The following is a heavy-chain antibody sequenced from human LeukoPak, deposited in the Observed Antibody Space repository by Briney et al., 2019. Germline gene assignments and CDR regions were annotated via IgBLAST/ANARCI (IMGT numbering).Heavy chain of an antibody. J-gene: IGHJ5*02. CDR2: IYYSGST. CDR3: ASSSEVFWSGYRKPRWFDP. V-gene: IGHV4-61*08. Sequence: PSETLSLTCTVSGGSISSGDYYWSWIRQPPGKGLEWIGYIYYSGSTNYNPSLKSRVTISVDTSRNQFSLKLSSVTAADTAVYYCASSSEVFWSGYRKPRWFDPWGQGTLVTVSS. D-gene: IGHD3-3*01. CDR1: GGSISSGDYY.